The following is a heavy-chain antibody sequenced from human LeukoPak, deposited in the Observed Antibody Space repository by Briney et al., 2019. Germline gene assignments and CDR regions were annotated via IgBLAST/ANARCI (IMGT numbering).Heavy chain of an antibody. D-gene: IGHD3-16*01. J-gene: IGHJ4*02. CDR3: GKGGGAADY. V-gene: IGHV3-23*01. Sequence: PGGSLRLSCGTSGFIFSSYWMSWVRQAPGKGLEWVSAISGGGDDTIHADSVKGRFTIPRDNSKNTLYLQMNSLRAGDTAVYYCGKGGGAADYWGQGTLVTVSS. CDR1: GFIFSSYW. CDR2: ISGGGDDT.